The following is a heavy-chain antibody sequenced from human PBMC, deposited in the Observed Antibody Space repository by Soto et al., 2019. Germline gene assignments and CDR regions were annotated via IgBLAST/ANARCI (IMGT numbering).Heavy chain of an antibody. V-gene: IGHV1-2*04. CDR2: INPNSGGT. CDR1: GYTFTGYY. Sequence: GASVKVSCKASGYTFTGYYMHWVRQAPGQGLEWMGWINPNSGGTNYAQKFQGWVTMTRDTSISTAYMELSRLRSDGTAVYYCAITHCSSTSCYASRPNYYYYGMDVWGQGTTVTVSS. CDR3: AITHCSSTSCYASRPNYYYYGMDV. J-gene: IGHJ6*02. D-gene: IGHD2-2*01.